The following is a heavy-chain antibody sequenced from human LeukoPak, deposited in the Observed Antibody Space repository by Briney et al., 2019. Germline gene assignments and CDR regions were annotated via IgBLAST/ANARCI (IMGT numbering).Heavy chain of an antibody. CDR2: IIPIFGTA. V-gene: IGHV1-69*13. J-gene: IGHJ4*02. CDR3: ARSSSWPKYYFDY. Sequence: GASVTVSCKASGGTFSSYAISWVRQAPGQGLEWMGGIIPIFGTANYAQKFQGRVTITADESTSTAYMELSSLRSEDTAVYYCARSSSWPKYYFDYWGQGTLVTVSS. CDR1: GGTFSSYA. D-gene: IGHD6-13*01.